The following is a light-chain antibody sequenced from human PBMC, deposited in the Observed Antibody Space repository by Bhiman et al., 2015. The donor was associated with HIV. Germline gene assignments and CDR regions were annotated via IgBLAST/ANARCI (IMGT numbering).Light chain of an antibody. V-gene: IGLV3-21*04. Sequence: SYELTQPPSVSVAPGKTATITCGGNNIGSKSVHWYQQKPGQAPVLVIYYDSDRPSGIPERFSGSNSGNTATLTISRVEAGDEADYYCQVWDSSSDLVVFGGGTKLTVL. CDR2: YDS. CDR3: QVWDSSSDLVV. CDR1: NIGSKS. J-gene: IGLJ2*01.